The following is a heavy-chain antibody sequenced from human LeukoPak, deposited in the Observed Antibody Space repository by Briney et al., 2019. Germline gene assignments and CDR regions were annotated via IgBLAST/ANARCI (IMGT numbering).Heavy chain of an antibody. CDR1: EFSVGSNY. CDR3: AEDSSGWYHWFDP. D-gene: IGHD6-19*01. J-gene: IGHJ5*02. Sequence: GGSLRLSCAASEFSVGSNYMTWVRQAPGKGLEWVSLIYSGGSTYYADSVKGRFTISRDNSKNTLYLQMNSLRAEDTALYYCAEDSSGWYHWFDPWGQGTLVTVSS. V-gene: IGHV3-66*01. CDR2: IYSGGST.